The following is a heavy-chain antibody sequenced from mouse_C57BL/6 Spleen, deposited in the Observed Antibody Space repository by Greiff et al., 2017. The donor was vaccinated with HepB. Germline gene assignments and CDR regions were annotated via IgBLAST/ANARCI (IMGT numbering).Heavy chain of an antibody. CDR2: IDPETGGT. V-gene: IGHV1-15*01. D-gene: IGHD1-3*01. Sequence: QVQLQQSGAELVRPGASVTLSCKASGYTFTDYEMHWVKQTPVHGLEWIGAIDPETGGTAYNQKFKGKAIRTADKASSTAYMELRSLTSEDSAVYYCTRDKSGKTWFAYWGQGTLVTVSA. CDR3: TRDKSGKTWFAY. J-gene: IGHJ3*01. CDR1: GYTFTDYE.